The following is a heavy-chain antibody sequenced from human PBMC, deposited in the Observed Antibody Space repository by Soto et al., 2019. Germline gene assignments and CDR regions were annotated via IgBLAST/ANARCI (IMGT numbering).Heavy chain of an antibody. CDR3: ARDLTATGHFDY. D-gene: IGHD2-21*02. J-gene: IGHJ4*02. CDR1: GGSISRGDYY. CDR2: IYYSGST. Sequence: TSETLSLTCTVSGGSISRGDYYWSWIRQPPGKGLEWIGYIYYSGSTYYNPSLKSRVTISVDTSKNQFSLKLSSVTAADTAVYYCARDLTATGHFDYWGQGTLVTVSS. V-gene: IGHV4-30-4*01.